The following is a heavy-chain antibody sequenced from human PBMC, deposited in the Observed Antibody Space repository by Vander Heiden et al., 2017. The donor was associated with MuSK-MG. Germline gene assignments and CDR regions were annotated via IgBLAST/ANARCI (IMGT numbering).Heavy chain of an antibody. J-gene: IGHJ4*02. D-gene: IGHD6-19*01. CDR3: ARDFIAVAGTRRTDPTTDY. CDR1: GGSISSSNW. V-gene: IGHV4-4*02. CDR2: IYHSGST. Sequence: QVQLQESGPGLVKPSGTLSLTCAVSGGSISSSNWWSWVRQPPGKGLEWIGEIYHSGSTNYNPSLKSRVTISVDKSKNQFSLKLSSVTAADTAVYYCARDFIAVAGTRRTDPTTDYWGQGTLVTVSS.